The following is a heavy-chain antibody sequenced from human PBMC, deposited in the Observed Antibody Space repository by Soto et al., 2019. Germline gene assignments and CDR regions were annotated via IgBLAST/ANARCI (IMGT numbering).Heavy chain of an antibody. CDR3: ARVDTAMVHGYYYGMDV. V-gene: IGHV5-51*01. D-gene: IGHD5-18*01. J-gene: IGHJ6*02. CDR1: GYSFTNYW. Sequence: GESLKISCQASGYSFTNYWIAWVRQVPGKGLEWMGIIYPDDSDTRYNPTFEGHVTISADKSISTAYLQWSSLKASDTAMYYCARVDTAMVHGYYYGMDVWGQGTTVTVSS. CDR2: IYPDDSDT.